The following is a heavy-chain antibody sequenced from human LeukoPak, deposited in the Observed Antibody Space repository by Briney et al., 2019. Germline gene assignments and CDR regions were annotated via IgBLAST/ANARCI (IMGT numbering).Heavy chain of an antibody. J-gene: IGHJ6*03. D-gene: IGHD2-21*02. CDR3: AKSPSTANYYYYYMDV. CDR1: GFTFSSYA. Sequence: GGSLRLSCAASGFTFSSYAMSWVRQAPGKGLEWVSAISGSGGSTYYADSVKGRFTISRDNSKNTLYLQMNSLRAEDTAVCYCAKSPSTANYYYYYMDVWGKGTTVTVSS. CDR2: ISGSGGST. V-gene: IGHV3-23*01.